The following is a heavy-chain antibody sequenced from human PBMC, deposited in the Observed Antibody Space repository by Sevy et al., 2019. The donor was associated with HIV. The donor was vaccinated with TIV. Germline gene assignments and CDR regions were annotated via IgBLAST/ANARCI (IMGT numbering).Heavy chain of an antibody. CDR2: IRSKAYGETR. CDR1: GFNVGDYV. D-gene: IGHD3-10*01. Sequence: GGSLRLSCRASGFNVGDYVMNWFRQAPGKGLDGVGFIRSKAYGETREYAASVKGRVTISREDSKGIAYLQMHRLKTEDTGRYYCTRAMYYHDSGSYYGMDVWSQGTTVTVSS. CDR3: TRAMYYHDSGSYYGMDV. J-gene: IGHJ6*02. V-gene: IGHV3-49*03.